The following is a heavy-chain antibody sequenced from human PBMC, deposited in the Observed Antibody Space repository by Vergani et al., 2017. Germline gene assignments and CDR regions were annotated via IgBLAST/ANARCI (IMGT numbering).Heavy chain of an antibody. CDR3: ARDSARGGYDY. V-gene: IGHV3-23*03. D-gene: IGHD3-10*01. Sequence: EVQLLESGGGLVQPGGSLRLSCAASGFTFSSYAMSWVRQAPGKGLEWVSVIYSGGSTYYADSVKGRFTISRDNSKNTLYLQMNSLRAEDTAVYYCARDSARGGYDYWGQGTLVTVSS. CDR1: GFTFSSYA. J-gene: IGHJ4*02. CDR2: IYSGGST.